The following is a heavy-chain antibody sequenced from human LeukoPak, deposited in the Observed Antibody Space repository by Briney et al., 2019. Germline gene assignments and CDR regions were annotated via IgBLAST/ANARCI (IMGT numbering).Heavy chain of an antibody. Sequence: GGSLRLSCAASGFTFDDYATSWVRQAPGKGLEWVSGIGKNGGNPGYADSVKGRFTISRDNAKNSLYLQMNSLRAEDTALFFCTRDPGTVAIDYWGQGTLVTVSS. CDR3: TRDPGTVAIDY. CDR1: GFTFDDYA. D-gene: IGHD6-19*01. V-gene: IGHV3-20*04. CDR2: IGKNGGNP. J-gene: IGHJ4*02.